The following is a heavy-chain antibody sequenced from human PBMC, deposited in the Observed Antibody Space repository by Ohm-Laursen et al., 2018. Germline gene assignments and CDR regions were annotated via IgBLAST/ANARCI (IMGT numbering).Heavy chain of an antibody. V-gene: IGHV4-4*07. CDR1: GGSISSYY. CDR2: IYTSGST. CDR3: ASITIFGVVTY. Sequence: SDTLSLTCTVSGGSISSYYWSWIRQPAGKGLEWIGRIYTSGSTNYNPPLKSRVTMSVDTSKNQFSLKLSSVTAADTAVYYCASITIFGVVTYWGQGTLVTVSS. J-gene: IGHJ4*02. D-gene: IGHD3-3*01.